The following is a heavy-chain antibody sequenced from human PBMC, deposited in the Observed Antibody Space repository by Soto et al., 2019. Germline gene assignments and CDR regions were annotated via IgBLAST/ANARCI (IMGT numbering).Heavy chain of an antibody. CDR3: ARGRGWRDY. D-gene: IGHD6-19*01. CDR2: MDPKNGNT. V-gene: IGHV1-8*01. Sequence: QVQLVQSGAEVRKPGASVKVSCKASGYSFTTYDINWVRQAPGQGLEWMGWMDPKNGNTDYAQKFQGRISMTSNTSISTAYMELSSLRSEDTAVYYCARGRGWRDYWGQGTLVTVSS. CDR1: GYSFTTYD. J-gene: IGHJ4*02.